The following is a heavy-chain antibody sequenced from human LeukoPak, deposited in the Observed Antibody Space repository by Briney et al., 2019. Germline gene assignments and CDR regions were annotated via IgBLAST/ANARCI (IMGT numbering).Heavy chain of an antibody. CDR3: AREEVSVISDTCCSGLGY. D-gene: IGHD3-10*01. Sequence: GASVKVSCKASGYTFTGFYMHWVRQAPGQGLEWMGWINPSSGGTNYAQKFQGRVTMTRDTSINTAYMELSSLRSDDTAVYYCAREEVSVISDTCCSGLGYWGQGTLVTVSS. CDR2: INPSSGGT. J-gene: IGHJ4*02. CDR1: GYTFTGFY. V-gene: IGHV1-2*02.